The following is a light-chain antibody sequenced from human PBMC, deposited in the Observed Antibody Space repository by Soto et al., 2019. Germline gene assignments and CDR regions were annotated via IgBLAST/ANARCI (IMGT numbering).Light chain of an antibody. J-gene: IGKJ5*01. V-gene: IGKV1D-12*01. CDR3: QQANSFPIT. CDR1: QDISSW. Sequence: DIQMTQSPSSVSASVGDRVTITCRASQDISSWLAWYQQKPGKAPKVLIYAASSLQSGVPSRFSGSGSGTDFTLTITILQTEDLATYYCQQANSFPITVGQGTRREIK. CDR2: AAS.